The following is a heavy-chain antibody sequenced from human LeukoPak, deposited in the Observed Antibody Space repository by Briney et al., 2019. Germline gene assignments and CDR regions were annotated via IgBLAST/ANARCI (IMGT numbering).Heavy chain of an antibody. V-gene: IGHV3-64*02. Sequence: PGGSLRLSCAASGFTFSSYPMHWVRQAPGKKLEYVSCISSDGGSTYYADSVKGRFTISRDNSKNTLYLQMGSLRAGDMAVYYCARDGLGAAFSYDYWGQGTLVTVSS. CDR2: ISSDGGST. J-gene: IGHJ4*02. D-gene: IGHD2-15*01. CDR1: GFTFSSYP. CDR3: ARDGLGAAFSYDY.